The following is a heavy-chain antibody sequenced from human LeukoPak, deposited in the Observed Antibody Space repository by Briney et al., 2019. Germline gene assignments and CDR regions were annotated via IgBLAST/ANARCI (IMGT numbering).Heavy chain of an antibody. CDR2: ISGSGGST. V-gene: IGHV3-23*01. D-gene: IGHD3-22*01. CDR3: AKDSGDYYGSSGPGFDY. J-gene: IGHJ4*02. CDR1: GFTFSSYA. Sequence: GGSLRLSCAASGFTFSSYAMSWVRQAPGKGLEWVSAISGSGGSTYYADSVKGRFTISRDNSKNTLYLQMNSLRAEDTAVYYCAKDSGDYYGSSGPGFDYWGQGTLVTVSS.